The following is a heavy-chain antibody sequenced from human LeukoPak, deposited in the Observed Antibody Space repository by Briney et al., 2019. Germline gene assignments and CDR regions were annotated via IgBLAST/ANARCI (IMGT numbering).Heavy chain of an antibody. J-gene: IGHJ4*02. CDR2: INHSGST. Sequence: SETLSLTCAVYGGSFSGYYWSWIRQPPGKGLEWIGEINHSGSTNYNPSLKSRVTISVDTSKNQFSLKLSSVTAADTAVYYCACVWGNYRYTAFDYWGQGTLVTVSS. D-gene: IGHD3-16*02. CDR1: GGSFSGYY. CDR3: ACVWGNYRYTAFDY. V-gene: IGHV4-34*01.